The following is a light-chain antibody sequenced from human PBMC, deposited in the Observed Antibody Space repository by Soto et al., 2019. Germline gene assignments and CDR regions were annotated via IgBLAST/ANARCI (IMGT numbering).Light chain of an antibody. CDR3: SSYAGSNNFDV. CDR1: SSDVGGYNY. J-gene: IGLJ1*01. Sequence: QSVLTQPPSASGSPGQSVTISCTGTSSDVGGYNYVSWYQQHPGKAPKLMIYEVSKRPSGVPDRFSGSKSGNTASLTVPGLQAEDEADYYCSSYAGSNNFDVFGTGTKLTVL. CDR2: EVS. V-gene: IGLV2-8*01.